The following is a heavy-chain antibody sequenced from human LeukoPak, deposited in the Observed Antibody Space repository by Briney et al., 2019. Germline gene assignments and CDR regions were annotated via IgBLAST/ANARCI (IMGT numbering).Heavy chain of an antibody. J-gene: IGHJ6*03. CDR2: IRYDGSNK. D-gene: IGHD5-18*01. CDR1: GFTFSSYG. CDR3: ARDTPMLAGPNLYYYMDV. V-gene: IGHV3-30*02. Sequence: TGGSLRLSCAASGFTFSSYGMHWVRQAPGKGLEWVAFIRYDGSNKYYADSVKGRLTISRDNYKNKLYLQMNSLRAEDTAVYFCARDTPMLAGPNLYYYMDVWGKGTTVTISS.